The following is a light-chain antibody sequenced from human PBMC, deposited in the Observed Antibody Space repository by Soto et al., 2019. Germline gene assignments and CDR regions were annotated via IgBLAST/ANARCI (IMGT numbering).Light chain of an antibody. J-gene: IGLJ1*01. CDR2: DVT. CDR1: SSDVGGYNY. V-gene: IGLV2-14*01. Sequence: QSALTQPASVSGSPGQSITISCTGTSSDVGGYNYVSWYQQNPGKAPKLMIYDVTNRPSGVSNRFSGSKSGNTASLTISGLQAEDEADYYCSSYTSRSTLFFGTGTKVTVL. CDR3: SSYTSRSTLF.